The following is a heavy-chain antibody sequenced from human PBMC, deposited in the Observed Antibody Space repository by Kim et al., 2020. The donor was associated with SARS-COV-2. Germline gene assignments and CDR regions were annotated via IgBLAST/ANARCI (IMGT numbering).Heavy chain of an antibody. CDR2: IYYSGST. D-gene: IGHD2-21*01. V-gene: IGHV4-30-4*01. Sequence: SETLSLTCTVSGGSISSGYYYWSWIRQPPGKGLEWIGYIYYSGSTYYNPSLKSRVTISVDTSKNQFSLKLSSVTAADTAVYYCARAGEGTVLWFAPGGDAFDIWGQGTMVTVSS. J-gene: IGHJ3*02. CDR1: GGSISSGYYY. CDR3: ARAGEGTVLWFAPGGDAFDI.